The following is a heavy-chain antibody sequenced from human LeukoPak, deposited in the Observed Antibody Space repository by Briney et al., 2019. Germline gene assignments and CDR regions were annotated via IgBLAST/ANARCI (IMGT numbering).Heavy chain of an antibody. CDR1: GYTFTRYY. V-gene: IGHV1-46*01. J-gene: IGHJ5*02. Sequence: ASVKVSCKASGYTFTRYYIYWVRQAPGQGLERMGIINPSGGSTTYAQKFQGRVTMTRDMSTSTVYMELSSLKSEDTAVYYCARKVPNDSSGYYYRGQFDPWGQGTLVTVSS. CDR3: ARKVPNDSSGYYYRGQFDP. D-gene: IGHD3-22*01. CDR2: INPSGGST.